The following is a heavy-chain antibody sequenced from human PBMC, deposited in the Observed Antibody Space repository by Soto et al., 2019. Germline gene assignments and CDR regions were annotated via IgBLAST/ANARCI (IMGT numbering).Heavy chain of an antibody. Sequence: SETLSLTCTVSGGSISSSSYFRGWIRQPPGKGQVWIGSIYLIGITYYNPSLKSRVTVSVDTSKNQFSLKLSSVTAADTAVYYCARHKDVLAPFDYWGQGTPVTVSS. CDR2: IYLIGIT. J-gene: IGHJ4*02. CDR1: GGSISSSSYF. D-gene: IGHD2-15*01. V-gene: IGHV4-39*01. CDR3: ARHKDVLAPFDY.